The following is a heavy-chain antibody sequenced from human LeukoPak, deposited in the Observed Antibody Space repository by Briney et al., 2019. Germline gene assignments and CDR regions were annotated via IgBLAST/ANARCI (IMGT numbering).Heavy chain of an antibody. CDR1: GFTVSSNY. D-gene: IGHD7-27*01. J-gene: IGHJ4*02. CDR2: IYSGGST. V-gene: IGHV3-53*01. CDR3: ARGTSKTGVDY. Sequence: PGGSLRLSCAASGFTVSSNYMSWGRQAPGKGLEWVSVIYSGGSTYYADSVKGRFTISRDNSKNTLYLQMNSLRAEDTAVYYCARGTSKTGVDYWGQGTLVTVSS.